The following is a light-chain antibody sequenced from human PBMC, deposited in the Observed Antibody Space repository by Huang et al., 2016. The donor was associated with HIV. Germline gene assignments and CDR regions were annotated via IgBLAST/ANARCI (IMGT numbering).Light chain of an antibody. CDR2: GAA. CDR1: QSVSSSY. CDR3: QHYGSSAFT. Sequence: DIVLTQSPGTLSLSPGERATLSCRASQSVSSSYLGWYRQKPGRAPRLLIYGAASRASGIPDRFSGSGSGTDFTLTISRLEPEDFAVYYCQHYGSSAFTFGPGTKGDIK. J-gene: IGKJ3*01. V-gene: IGKV3-20*01.